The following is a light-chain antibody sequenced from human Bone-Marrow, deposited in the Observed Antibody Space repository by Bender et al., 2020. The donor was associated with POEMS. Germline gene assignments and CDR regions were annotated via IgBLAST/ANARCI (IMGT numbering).Light chain of an antibody. Sequence: SFVLTQPPSVSVAPGKTAKMTCGGNDIGTKGVHWYQQKPGQAPVLVVHEDSDRPSGIPERFSGSNSGNTATLTINTVEAGDEADYYCHVWDSSSDHNVFETGTKVTVL. J-gene: IGLJ1*01. V-gene: IGLV3-21*03. CDR2: EDS. CDR1: DIGTKG. CDR3: HVWDSSSDHNV.